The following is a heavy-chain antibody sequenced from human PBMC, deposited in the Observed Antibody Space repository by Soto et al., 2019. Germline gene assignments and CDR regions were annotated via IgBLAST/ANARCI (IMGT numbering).Heavy chain of an antibody. CDR2: ISSSGSTI. D-gene: IGHD6-13*01. CDR1: GFTFSDYY. CDR3: ARENSSSWYYYCYYGMDV. V-gene: IGHV3-11*01. Sequence: GGSLRLSCAASGFTFSDYYMSWIRQAPGKGLEWVSYISSSGSTIYYADSVKGRFTISRDNAKNSLYLQMNSLRAEDTDVYYCARENSSSWYYYCYYGMDVWGQGTTVTVSS. J-gene: IGHJ6*02.